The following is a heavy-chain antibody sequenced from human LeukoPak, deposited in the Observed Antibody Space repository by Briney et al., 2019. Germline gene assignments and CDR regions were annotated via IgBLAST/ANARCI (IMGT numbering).Heavy chain of an antibody. CDR1: GYTFTSYY. CDR3: ARDLPTVHYMDV. D-gene: IGHD4-17*01. CDR2: INPSGGST. V-gene: IGHV1-46*01. Sequence: ASVKVSCKASGYTFTSYYMHWVRQAPGQGLEWMGIINPSGGSTSYAQKFQGRVTMTRDMSTSTVYMELSSLRSDDTAVYYCARDLPTVHYMDVWGTGTTVTIS. J-gene: IGHJ6*03.